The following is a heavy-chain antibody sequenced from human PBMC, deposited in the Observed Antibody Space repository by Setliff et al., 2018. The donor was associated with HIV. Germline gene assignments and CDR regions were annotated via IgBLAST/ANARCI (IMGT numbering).Heavy chain of an antibody. CDR3: ARDRDLEYYFDY. V-gene: IGHV3-33*01. CDR2: IWYDGSNK. Sequence: PGGSLRLSCAASGFTFSNYGMHWVRQAPGKGLEWVAVIWYDGSNKYYADSVKGRFTISRDNSKNTLYLQMNSLRAEDTAVYYCARDRDLEYYFDYWGQGTLVTVSS. J-gene: IGHJ4*02. D-gene: IGHD1-1*01. CDR1: GFTFSNYG.